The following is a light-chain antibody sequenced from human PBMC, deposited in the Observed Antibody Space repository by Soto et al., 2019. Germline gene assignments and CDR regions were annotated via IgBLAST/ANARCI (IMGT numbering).Light chain of an antibody. J-gene: IGKJ1*01. Sequence: EVVMTQSPAILSVSPGERATLSCRASQSVSSNLAWYQQKPGQAPRLLIYAVSTSATGIPARFSGSGSGTEITLTINSLQSEDFAVYYCQQYNNWPPTWTFGQGTKVDIK. CDR3: QQYNNWPPTWT. CDR2: AVS. V-gene: IGKV3-15*01. CDR1: QSVSSN.